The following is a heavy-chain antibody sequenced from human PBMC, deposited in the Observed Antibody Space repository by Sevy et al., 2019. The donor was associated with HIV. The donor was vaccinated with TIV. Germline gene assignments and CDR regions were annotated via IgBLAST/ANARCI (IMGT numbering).Heavy chain of an antibody. V-gene: IGHV4-59*01. D-gene: IGHD3-22*01. J-gene: IGHJ5*02. CDR3: ARGYYYDSSGYPIPKNWFDP. CDR2: IYYSGST. Sequence: SETLSLTCTVSGGSISSYYWSWIWQPPGKGLEWIGYIYYSGSTNYNPSLKSRVTISVDTSKNQFSLKLSSVTAADTAVYYCARGYYYDSSGYPIPKNWFDPWGQGTLVTVSS. CDR1: GGSISSYY.